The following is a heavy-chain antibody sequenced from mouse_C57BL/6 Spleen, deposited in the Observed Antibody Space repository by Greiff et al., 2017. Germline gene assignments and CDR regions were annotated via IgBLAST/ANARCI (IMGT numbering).Heavy chain of an antibody. V-gene: IGHV1-55*01. CDR1: GYTFTSYW. D-gene: IGHD2-14*01. CDR2: IYPGRGST. J-gene: IGHJ2*01. CDR3: ERARYRNYFDY. Sequence: QVQLTQPGAELLKPGASVKMSCQASGYTFTSYWITWVKQRPGPGLEWIGDIYPGRGSTYYNVKFKSKATLTVDTSSSTAYMQRRSLTSEDSAVYYCERARYRNYFDYWGQGTTLTVSA.